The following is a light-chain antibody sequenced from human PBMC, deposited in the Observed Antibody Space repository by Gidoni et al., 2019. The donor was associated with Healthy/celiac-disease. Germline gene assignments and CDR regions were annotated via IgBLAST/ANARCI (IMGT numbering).Light chain of an antibody. J-gene: IGKJ4*01. V-gene: IGKV3-11*01. CDR1: QSVSSY. CDR3: QQRSNWPT. CDR2: DAS. Sequence: EIVLTQSPATLSLSPGARATLSCRASQSVSSYLAWYQQKPGQAPRLLIYDASNRATGIPARFSGSGSGTDFTLTISSREPEDFAVYYCQQRSNWPTFGGGTKVEIK.